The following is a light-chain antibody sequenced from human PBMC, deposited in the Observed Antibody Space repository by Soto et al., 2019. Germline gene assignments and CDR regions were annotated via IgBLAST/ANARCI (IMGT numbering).Light chain of an antibody. CDR2: DVS. V-gene: IGKV3-15*01. CDR3: QQYNNWPFS. J-gene: IGKJ5*01. Sequence: EIVITRSPASLSVSPVGRVTLSGRAGQGVTTNFAWYQQKSGQSPRLLIYDVSTRATGVPARFSGTGSETDFTLTISGLQSEDSAVYFCQQYNNWPFSFGQGTRLEIK. CDR1: QGVTTN.